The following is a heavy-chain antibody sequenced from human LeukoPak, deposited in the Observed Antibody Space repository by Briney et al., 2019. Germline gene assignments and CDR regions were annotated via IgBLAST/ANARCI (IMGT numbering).Heavy chain of an antibody. D-gene: IGHD2-2*01. CDR2: INHSGST. CDR3: ASRQIYCSSTSCLDY. CDR1: GGSFSGYY. J-gene: IGHJ4*02. Sequence: SETLSLTCAVYGGSFSGYYWSWIRQPPGKGLEWIGEINHSGSTNYNPSLKSRVTISVDTSKNQFSLKLSSVTAAGTAVYYCASRQIYCSSTSCLDYWGQGTLVTVSS. V-gene: IGHV4-34*01.